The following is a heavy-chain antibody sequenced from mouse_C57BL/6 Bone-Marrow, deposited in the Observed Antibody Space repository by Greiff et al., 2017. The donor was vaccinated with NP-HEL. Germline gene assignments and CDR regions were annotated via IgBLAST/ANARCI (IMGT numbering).Heavy chain of an antibody. J-gene: IGHJ1*03. Sequence: VQLQQSGAELARPGASVKLSCKASGYTFTSYGLSWVKQRTGQGLEWIGEIYPRSGNTYYNEKFKGKATLTADKSSSTAYMELRSLTSEDSAVYFCARRDYYGSSYDWYFDVWGTGTTVTVSS. D-gene: IGHD1-1*01. CDR1: GYTFTSYG. CDR2: IYPRSGNT. V-gene: IGHV1-81*01. CDR3: ARRDYYGSSYDWYFDV.